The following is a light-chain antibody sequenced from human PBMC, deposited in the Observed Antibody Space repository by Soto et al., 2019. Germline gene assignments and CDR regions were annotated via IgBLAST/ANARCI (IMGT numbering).Light chain of an antibody. Sequence: EIVLTQSPATLSLAPGERATLSCRASQSVSSYLAWYQQTPGQAPRLLIYDASNRATGIPARFSGSGSGTAFTLTISSLEPEDFAVYYCQQRSNWPRWTFGQGTKVDIK. CDR3: QQRSNWPRWT. CDR2: DAS. CDR1: QSVSSY. V-gene: IGKV3-11*01. J-gene: IGKJ1*01.